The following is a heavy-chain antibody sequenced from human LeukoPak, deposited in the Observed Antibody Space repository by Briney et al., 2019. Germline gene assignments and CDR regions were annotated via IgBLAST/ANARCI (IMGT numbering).Heavy chain of an antibody. V-gene: IGHV1-18*01. D-gene: IGHD2-21*01. CDR2: ISTYNGDT. J-gene: IGHJ6*02. CDR1: GYIFKNYA. Sequence: GASVVVSCKASGYIFKNYAISWVRQAPGQGLEWMGWISTYNGDTNYAQKFQGRVTITKDTSASTAYMELRSLRSDDTAVYYCAKEDWRMDVWGQGTTVTVSS. CDR3: AKEDWRMDV.